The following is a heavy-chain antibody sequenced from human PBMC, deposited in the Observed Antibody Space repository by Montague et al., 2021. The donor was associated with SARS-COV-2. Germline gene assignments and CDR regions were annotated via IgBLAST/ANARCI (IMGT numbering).Heavy chain of an antibody. J-gene: IGHJ5*02. CDR2: IYTSGST. D-gene: IGHD6-19*01. CDR3: ARDGYSSGCNGLHWFDP. CDR1: IGSISSGSYY. V-gene: IGHV4-61*02. Sequence: TLSLTCTVSIGSISSGSYYWSWIRQPAGKGLEWIGRIYTSGSTNYNPSLKSRVTISVDTSKNQFSLKLSSVTAAGTAVYYRARDGYSSGCNGLHWFDPWGQGTLVTVSS.